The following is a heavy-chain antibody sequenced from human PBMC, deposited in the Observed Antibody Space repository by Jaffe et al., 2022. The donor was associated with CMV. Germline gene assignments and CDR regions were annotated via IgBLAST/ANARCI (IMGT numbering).Heavy chain of an antibody. CDR2: IHYSGST. D-gene: IGHD2-21*01. CDR1: GASINSSNSY. Sequence: QLQLQESGPGLVKPSETLSLTCTVSGASINSSNSYWGWIRQPPGKGLEWIGNIHYSGSTYYNPSLKSRVTISVDTSKNQFSLKLNSVTAADTAVFYCARTFADSYYFDYWGQGTLVTVSS. CDR3: ARTFADSYYFDY. V-gene: IGHV4-39*01. J-gene: IGHJ4*02.